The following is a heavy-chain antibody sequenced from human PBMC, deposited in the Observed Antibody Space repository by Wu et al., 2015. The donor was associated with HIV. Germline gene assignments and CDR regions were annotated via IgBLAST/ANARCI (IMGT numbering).Heavy chain of an antibody. CDR3: ARSLGVVGNTPPDY. Sequence: QVQLVQSGAEVKKPGSSVKVSCKASGGTFSSYAISWVRQAPGQGLEWMGGIIPIFGTANYAQKFQGRVTLTADESTNTAYMELSRLKSDDTAVYYCARSLGVVGNTPPDYWGQGTLVTVFS. J-gene: IGHJ4*02. D-gene: IGHD1-26*01. CDR1: GGTFSSYA. V-gene: IGHV1-69*12. CDR2: IIPIFGTA.